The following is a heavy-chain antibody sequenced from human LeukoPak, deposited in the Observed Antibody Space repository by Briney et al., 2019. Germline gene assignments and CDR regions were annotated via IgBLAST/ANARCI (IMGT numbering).Heavy chain of an antibody. Sequence: GGSLRLSCAASGFTFSGSAMHCVRQASGKGLGWVGRIRSKANSYATAYAASVKGRFTISRDDSKNTAYLQMNSLKTEDTAVYYCTRSFGVGATTGPDYYYYYYMDVWGKGTTVTISS. V-gene: IGHV3-73*01. CDR2: IRSKANSYAT. J-gene: IGHJ6*03. CDR3: TRSFGVGATTGPDYYYYYYMDV. D-gene: IGHD1-26*01. CDR1: GFTFSGSA.